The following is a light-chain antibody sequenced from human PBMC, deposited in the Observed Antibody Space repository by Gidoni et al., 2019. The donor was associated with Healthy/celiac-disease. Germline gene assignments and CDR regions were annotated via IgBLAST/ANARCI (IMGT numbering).Light chain of an antibody. Sequence: QSVLTQPPSASGTPGQVVTISCSGSSSNIGSNTVNWYQQFPGTAPKLLIYSNNQRPSGVPDRFSGSKSGTSASLAISGLQSEDEADYYCAAWDDSLNGWVFGGGTKLTVL. J-gene: IGLJ3*02. CDR2: SNN. CDR1: SSNIGSNT. V-gene: IGLV1-44*01. CDR3: AAWDDSLNGWV.